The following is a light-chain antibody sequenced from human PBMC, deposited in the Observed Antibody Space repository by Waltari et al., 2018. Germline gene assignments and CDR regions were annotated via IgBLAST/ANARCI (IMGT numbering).Light chain of an antibody. CDR2: AAS. CDR1: QNIVSN. Sequence: DIQMTQSPSSLSASIADTVKITCRASQNIVSNLNWYQQKPGKAPTLLLYAASSLQSGVPSRFRGSGSGREFTLTISSLKPEDFASYYCQQSYSSPRTFGQGSKLEI. CDR3: QQSYSSPRT. J-gene: IGKJ2*01. V-gene: IGKV1-39*01.